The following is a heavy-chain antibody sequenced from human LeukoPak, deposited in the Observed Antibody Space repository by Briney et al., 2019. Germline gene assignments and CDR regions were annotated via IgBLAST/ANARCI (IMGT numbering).Heavy chain of an antibody. CDR1: GGSISSGGYY. CDR2: IYYSGNT. Sequence: QPSETLSLTCTVSGGSISSGGYYWSWIRQPPGKGLEWIGTIYYSGNTYYNPFLKSRATISVDSSKSLFSLKLSSVIAADTAVYYCARHRNYFDRIDVFDIWGQGTIVTVSS. CDR3: ARHRNYFDRIDVFDI. V-gene: IGHV4-39*01. D-gene: IGHD3-22*01. J-gene: IGHJ3*02.